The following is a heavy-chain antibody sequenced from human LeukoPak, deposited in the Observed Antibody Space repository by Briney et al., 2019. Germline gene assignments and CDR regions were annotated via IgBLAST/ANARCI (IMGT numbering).Heavy chain of an antibody. CDR3: ARHPSESFDY. V-gene: IGHV4-39*01. D-gene: IGHD1-14*01. J-gene: IGHJ4*02. CDR1: GGSISRSNSY. Sequence: SETLSLTCTVSGGSISRSNSYWGWIRQPPGKGLEWIGSIYFSGSTYYNPSLKSRVTISVDTSKNQFSLKLNSMTAADTAVYYCARHPSESFDYWGQGTLVTVSS. CDR2: IYFSGST.